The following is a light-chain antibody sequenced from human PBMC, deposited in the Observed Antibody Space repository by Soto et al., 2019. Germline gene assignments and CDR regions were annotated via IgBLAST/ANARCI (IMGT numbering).Light chain of an antibody. CDR3: YHYNRYSPCT. J-gene: IGKJ1*01. V-gene: IGKV1-5*03. Sequence: DIQMTQSPSTLSASVGDRVTITCRASQSISTYLAWYQQKPGKAPKLLIYKASIFESGVPSRFSGSGSGTEFTLTITSLQPDDVATYHCYHYNRYSPCTFGQGTKVEIK. CDR2: KAS. CDR1: QSISTY.